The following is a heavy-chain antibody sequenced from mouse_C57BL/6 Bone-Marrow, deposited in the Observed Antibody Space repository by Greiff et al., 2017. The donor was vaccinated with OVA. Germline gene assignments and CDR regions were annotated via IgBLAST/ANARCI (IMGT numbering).Heavy chain of an antibody. V-gene: IGHV1-26*01. CDR1: GYTFTDYY. CDR3: ARGQLRLPYYYAMDY. J-gene: IGHJ4*01. D-gene: IGHD3-2*02. CDR2: INPNNGGT. Sequence: EVQLQQSGPELVKPGASVKISCKASGYTFTDYYMNWVKQSHGKSLEWIGDINPNNGGTSYNQKFKGKATLTVDKSSSTAYMELRSLTSEDSAVYYCARGQLRLPYYYAMDYWGQGTSVTVSS.